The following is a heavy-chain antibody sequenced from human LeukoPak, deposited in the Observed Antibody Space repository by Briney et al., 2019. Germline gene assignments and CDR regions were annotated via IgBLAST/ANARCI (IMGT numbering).Heavy chain of an antibody. Sequence: GGSLRLSCAASGFTFSSYSMNWVRQAPGKGLEWVAIISYDGSIKYYADSVKGRFTISRDNSKNTLYLQMNSLRTEDTAVYYCAKGYSTQYHYGMDVWGQGTTVTVSS. D-gene: IGHD5-12*01. CDR2: ISYDGSIK. V-gene: IGHV3-30*18. CDR1: GFTFSSYS. J-gene: IGHJ6*02. CDR3: AKGYSTQYHYGMDV.